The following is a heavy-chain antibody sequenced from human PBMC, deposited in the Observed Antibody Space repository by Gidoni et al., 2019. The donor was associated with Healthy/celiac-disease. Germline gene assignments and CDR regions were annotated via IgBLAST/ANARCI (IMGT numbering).Heavy chain of an antibody. CDR2: IYYSGST. Sequence: VQLQESGPGLVKPSETLSLTCTVSGGSISSYYWSWIRQPPGKGLEWIGYIYYSGSTNYNPSLKSRVTISVDTSKNQFSLKLSSVTAADTAVYYCARDQAVAGYYYYGMDVWGQGTTVTVSS. CDR3: ARDQAVAGYYYYGMDV. V-gene: IGHV4-59*01. J-gene: IGHJ6*02. CDR1: GGSISSYY. D-gene: IGHD6-19*01.